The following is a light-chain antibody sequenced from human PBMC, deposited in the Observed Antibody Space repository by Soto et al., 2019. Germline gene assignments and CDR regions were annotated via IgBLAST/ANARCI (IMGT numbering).Light chain of an antibody. Sequence: QSALTQPASVSGSPGQSITISCTGTSRDVGGYNYVSWYQKNPGKAPKLMIYNVYNRPSGVSDRFSGSKSGNTASLTISGLQAEDEADYYCSSYSNITTIYVFGTGIKLTVL. CDR3: SSYSNITTIYV. V-gene: IGLV2-14*03. J-gene: IGLJ1*01. CDR2: NVY. CDR1: SRDVGGYNY.